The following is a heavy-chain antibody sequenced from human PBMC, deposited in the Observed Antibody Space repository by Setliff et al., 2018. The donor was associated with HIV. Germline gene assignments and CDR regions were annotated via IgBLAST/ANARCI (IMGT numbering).Heavy chain of an antibody. CDR3: ARGRGRTFYYDSSGSRAFDI. J-gene: IGHJ3*02. Sequence: SETLSLTCAVYGGSLSGDYWSWIRQPPGKGLEWIGEINQSGSTNYNPSLKSRVIISVDTSKNQLSLKLSPVTAADTAMYYCARGRGRTFYYDSSGSRAFDIWGQGTMVTVSS. V-gene: IGHV4-34*01. CDR1: GGSLSGDY. D-gene: IGHD3-22*01. CDR2: INQSGST.